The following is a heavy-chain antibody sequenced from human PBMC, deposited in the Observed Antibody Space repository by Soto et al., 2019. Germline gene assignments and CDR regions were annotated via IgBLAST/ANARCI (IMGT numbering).Heavy chain of an antibody. CDR1: GFTFSSYA. Sequence: GGSLRLSCAASGFTFSSYAMSWARQAPGKGLEWVSAISGSGGSTYYADSVKGRFTISRDNSKNTLYLQMNSLRAEDTAVYYCAKDRSPPIAAAGHTDYYYYYGMDVWGQGTTVTVSS. J-gene: IGHJ6*02. D-gene: IGHD6-13*01. CDR3: AKDRSPPIAAAGHTDYYYYYGMDV. V-gene: IGHV3-23*01. CDR2: ISGSGGST.